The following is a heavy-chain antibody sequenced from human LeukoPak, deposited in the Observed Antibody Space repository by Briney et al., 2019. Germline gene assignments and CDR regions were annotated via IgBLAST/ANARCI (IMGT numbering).Heavy chain of an antibody. CDR3: ARDLGYDFWSGLPQVGFDP. CDR1: GYTFTSYY. CDR2: INPSGGST. J-gene: IGHJ5*02. Sequence: GASVKVSCKASGYTFTSYYMHWVRQAPGQGLEWMGIINPSGGSTSYAQKFQGRVTMTRDMSTSTVYMELSSLRSEDTAVYYCARDLGYDFWSGLPQVGFDPWGQGTLVTVSS. D-gene: IGHD3-3*01. V-gene: IGHV1-46*01.